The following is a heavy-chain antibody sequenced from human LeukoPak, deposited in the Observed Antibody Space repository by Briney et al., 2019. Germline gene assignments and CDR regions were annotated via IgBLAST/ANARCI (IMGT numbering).Heavy chain of an antibody. CDR2: INHSGST. J-gene: IGHJ4*02. V-gene: IGHV4-34*01. Sequence: SETLSLTCAVYGGSFSGYYWSWIRQPPGKGLEWIGEINHSGSTNYNPSLKSRVTISVDTSKNQFSLKLSSVTAADTAVYYCARGHYYDSSGYYYYFDYWGQGTLVTVSP. D-gene: IGHD3-22*01. CDR3: ARGHYYDSSGYYYYFDY. CDR1: GGSFSGYY.